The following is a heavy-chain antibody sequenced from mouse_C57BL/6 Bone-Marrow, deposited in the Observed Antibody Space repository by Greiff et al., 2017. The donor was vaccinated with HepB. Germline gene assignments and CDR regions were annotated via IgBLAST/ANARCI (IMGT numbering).Heavy chain of an antibody. CDR1: GYSITSGYY. CDR3: AMGLFDY. J-gene: IGHJ2*01. Sequence: DVKLQESGPGLVKPSQSLSLTCSVTGYSITSGYYWNWIRQFPGNKLEWMGYISYDGSNNYNPSLKNRISITRDTSKNQFFLKLNSVTTEDTATYDCAMGLFDYWGQGTTLTVSS. V-gene: IGHV3-6*01. CDR2: ISYDGSN.